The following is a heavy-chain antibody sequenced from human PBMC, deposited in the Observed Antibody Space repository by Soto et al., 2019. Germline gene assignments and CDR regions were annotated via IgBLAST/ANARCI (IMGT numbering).Heavy chain of an antibody. Sequence: SETLSLTCAVSGGSISSSNWWSWVRQPPGKGLEWIGEIYHSGSTNYNPSLKSRVTISVDKSKNQFSLKLSSVTAADTAVYYCASTLIAAALVGPRKNWFDPWGQGTLVT. D-gene: IGHD6-13*01. J-gene: IGHJ5*02. CDR2: IYHSGST. CDR3: ASTLIAAALVGPRKNWFDP. CDR1: GGSISSSNW. V-gene: IGHV4-4*02.